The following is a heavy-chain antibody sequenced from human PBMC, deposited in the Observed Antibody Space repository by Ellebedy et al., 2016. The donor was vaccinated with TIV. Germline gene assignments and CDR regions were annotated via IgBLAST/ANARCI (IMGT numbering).Heavy chain of an antibody. D-gene: IGHD4-23*01. CDR2: IYYSGST. CDR3: ARVGRWTLFDY. Sequence: SETLSLXXTVSGGSISSGGYYWSWIRQHPGKGLEWIGYIYYSGSTYYNPSLKSRVTISVDRSKNQFSLKLSSVTAADTAVYYCARVGRWTLFDYWGQGTLVTVSS. V-gene: IGHV4-31*03. CDR1: GGSISSGGYY. J-gene: IGHJ4*02.